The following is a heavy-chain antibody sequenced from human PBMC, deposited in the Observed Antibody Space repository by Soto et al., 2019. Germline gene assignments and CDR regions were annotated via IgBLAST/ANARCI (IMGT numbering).Heavy chain of an antibody. CDR1: GFSLSTNGMG. V-gene: IGHV2-5*02. D-gene: IGHD3-3*01. CDR2: IYWDDDK. J-gene: IGHJ4*01. Sequence: SGPTLVNPTQALALTCAFSGFSLSTNGMGVGWIRQPPGKALEWLAIIYWDDDKRYNPSLRSRITITKGTSRNQVVLTMTSMDPSDTATYYCAHNRILDQWGHGTLVTVSS. CDR3: AHNRILDQ.